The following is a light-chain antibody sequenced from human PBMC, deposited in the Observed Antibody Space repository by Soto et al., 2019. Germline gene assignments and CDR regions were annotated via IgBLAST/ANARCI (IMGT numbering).Light chain of an antibody. CDR3: QQYYSYQELT. CDR2: AAS. CDR1: QGISSY. V-gene: IGKV1-8*01. J-gene: IGKJ4*01. Sequence: AIRMTQSPSSFSASTGDRVTITCRASQGISSYLAWYQQKPGKAPKLLIYAASTLQSGVPSRFSGSGSGTDFTPTISFLESEDFGTYYCQQYYSYQELTFGGGTKVEIK.